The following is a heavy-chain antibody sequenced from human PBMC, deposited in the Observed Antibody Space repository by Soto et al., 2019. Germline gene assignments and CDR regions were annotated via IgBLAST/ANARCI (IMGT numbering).Heavy chain of an antibody. CDR1: GGSISSGDYY. CDR3: ARDLPPHNYYGSGSSGGMDV. V-gene: IGHV4-30-4*01. J-gene: IGHJ6*02. D-gene: IGHD3-10*01. CDR2: IYYSGST. Sequence: QVQLQESGPGLVKPSQTLSLTCTVSGGSISSGDYYWSWIRQPPGKGLEWIGYIYYSGSTYYNPSLKSRVTISVDTSKNQFSLKLSSVTAADTAVYYCARDLPPHNYYGSGSSGGMDVWGQGTTVTVSS.